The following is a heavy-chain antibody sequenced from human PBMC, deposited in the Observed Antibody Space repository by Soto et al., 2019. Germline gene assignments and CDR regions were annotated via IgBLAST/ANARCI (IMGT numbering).Heavy chain of an antibody. Sequence: GSLRLSCAASGFTFSSYSMNWVRQAPGKGLEWVSSISSSSSYIYYADSVKGRFTISRDNAKNSLYLQMNSLRAEDTAVYYCARDGDYDSSGYGAFDIWGQGTMVTVSS. D-gene: IGHD3-22*01. V-gene: IGHV3-21*01. CDR1: GFTFSSYS. CDR2: ISSSSSYI. J-gene: IGHJ3*02. CDR3: ARDGDYDSSGYGAFDI.